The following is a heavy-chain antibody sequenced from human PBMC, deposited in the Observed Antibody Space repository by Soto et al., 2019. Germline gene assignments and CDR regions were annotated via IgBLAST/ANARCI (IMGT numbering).Heavy chain of an antibody. V-gene: IGHV5-10-1*01. Sequence: GEPLKISCKGSGYSFTSYWISWVRQMPGKGLEWMGRIDPSDSYTNYSPSFQGHVTISADKSISTAYLQWSSLKASDTAMYYCASRIVGATRRLVDYWGQGTLVTVSS. J-gene: IGHJ4*02. CDR2: IDPSDSYT. CDR1: GYSFTSYW. CDR3: ASRIVGATRRLVDY. D-gene: IGHD1-26*01.